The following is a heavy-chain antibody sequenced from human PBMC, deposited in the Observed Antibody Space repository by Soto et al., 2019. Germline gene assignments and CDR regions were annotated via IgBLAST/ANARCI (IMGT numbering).Heavy chain of an antibody. CDR1: GLSLSDYY. Sequence: GFLRLSCAAAGLSLSDYYMNWIRQAPGKGLEWVSYITRSSSYTKYADSVKGRFTISRDNAKNSLHLKMNSLRAEDTAVYYCARDLEDRNAFDIWGQGTMVTVSS. V-gene: IGHV3-11*06. CDR3: ARDLEDRNAFDI. CDR2: ITRSSSYT. J-gene: IGHJ3*02. D-gene: IGHD2-15*01.